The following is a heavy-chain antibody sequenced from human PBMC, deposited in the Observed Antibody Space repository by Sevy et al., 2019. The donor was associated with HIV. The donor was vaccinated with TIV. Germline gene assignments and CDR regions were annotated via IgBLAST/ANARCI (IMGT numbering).Heavy chain of an antibody. Sequence: GGSLRLACAASGFTFSSYAMSWVRRAPGKGLEWVSAISGSGGSTYYADSVKGRFTISRDNSKNTLYLQMNSLRAEDTAVYYCAKDLSWRGYSYGYFDYWGQGTLVTVSS. V-gene: IGHV3-23*01. CDR2: ISGSGGST. CDR1: GFTFSSYA. CDR3: AKDLSWRGYSYGYFDY. J-gene: IGHJ4*02. D-gene: IGHD5-18*01.